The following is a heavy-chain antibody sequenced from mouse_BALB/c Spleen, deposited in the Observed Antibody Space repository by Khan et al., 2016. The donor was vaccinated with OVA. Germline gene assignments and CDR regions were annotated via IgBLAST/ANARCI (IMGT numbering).Heavy chain of an antibody. J-gene: IGHJ2*01. Sequence: LVESGPGLVKPSQSLSLTCTVTGYSITSGYGWNWTRQFPGNKLEWMGYISYSGSTNYNPSLKSRISITRDTSKNQFFLQLNSVTTEDTATYYCARTARIKYWGQGTTLTVSS. CDR2: ISYSGST. CDR1: GYSITSGYG. CDR3: ARTARIKY. V-gene: IGHV3-2*02. D-gene: IGHD1-2*01.